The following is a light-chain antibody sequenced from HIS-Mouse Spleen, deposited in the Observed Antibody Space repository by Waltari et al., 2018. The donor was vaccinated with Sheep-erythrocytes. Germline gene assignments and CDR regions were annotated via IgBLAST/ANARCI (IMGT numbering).Light chain of an antibody. CDR2: LGS. J-gene: IGKJ1*01. CDR1: QSLLHSNGYNY. CDR3: MQALQTPPWT. Sequence: DIVMTQSPLSLPVTPGAPASISCRSSQSLLHSNGYNYLDWYLQKPGQSPQLLIYLGSNRASGVPDRFSGSGSGTDFTLKISRVEAEDAGVYYCMQALQTPPWTFGQGTKVEIK. V-gene: IGKV2-28*01.